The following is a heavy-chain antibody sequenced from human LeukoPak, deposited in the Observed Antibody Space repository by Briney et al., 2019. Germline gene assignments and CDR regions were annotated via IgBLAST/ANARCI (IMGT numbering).Heavy chain of an antibody. V-gene: IGHV3-48*03. D-gene: IGHD4-17*01. CDR3: ARDTNGDGWFDP. J-gene: IGHJ5*02. CDR2: ISSSGSTI. CDR1: GFTFSSYA. Sequence: GGSLRLSCAASGFTFSSYAMNWVRQAPGKGLEWVSYISSSGSTIYYADSVKGRFTISRDNAKNSLYLQMNSLRAEDTSVYYCARDTNGDGWFDPWGQGTLVTVSS.